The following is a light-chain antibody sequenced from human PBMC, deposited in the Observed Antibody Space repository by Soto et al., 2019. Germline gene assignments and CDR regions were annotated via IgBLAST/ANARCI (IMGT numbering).Light chain of an antibody. CDR3: ETWDTNVVV. Sequence: QLVLTQSSSASASLGSSVTLTCTLSSGHSTYIIAWHQQQPGKAPRYLMKLEGSGSYNKGSGIPDRFSGSSSGADRYLTISNLQFEDEADYYCETWDTNVVVFGGGTQLTVL. V-gene: IGLV4-60*02. CDR2: LEGSGSY. J-gene: IGLJ2*01. CDR1: SGHSTYI.